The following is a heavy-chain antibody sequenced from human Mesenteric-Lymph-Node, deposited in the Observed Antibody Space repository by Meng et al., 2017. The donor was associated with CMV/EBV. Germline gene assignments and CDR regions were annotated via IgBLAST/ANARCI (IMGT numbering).Heavy chain of an antibody. J-gene: IGHJ4*02. CDR2: IKLDGSDT. V-gene: IGHV3-7*04. CDR3: TRGCYSGGTCYPFDC. D-gene: IGHD2-15*01. Sequence: GGSLRLSCGGSGFSFRSYWMSWVRQAPGKGLEWVANIKLDGSDTHYVDSVRGRFTVSRDNAKNSLYLQMNSLRAEDTAVYYCTRGCYSGGTCYPFDCWGQGTLVTVSS. CDR1: GFSFRSYW.